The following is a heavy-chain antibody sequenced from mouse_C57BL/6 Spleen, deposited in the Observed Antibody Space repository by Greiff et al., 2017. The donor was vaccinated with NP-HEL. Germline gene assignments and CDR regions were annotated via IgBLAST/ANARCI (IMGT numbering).Heavy chain of an antibody. D-gene: IGHD3-1*01. CDR3: ARAVLGYYAMDY. J-gene: IGHJ4*01. V-gene: IGHV7-1*01. CDR2: SRNKANDYTT. CDR1: GFTFSDFY. Sequence: EVMLVESGGGLVQSGRSLRLSCATSGFTFSDFYMEWVRQAPGKGLEWIAASRNKANDYTTEYSASVKGRFIVSRDTSQSILYLQMNALRAEDTAIYYCARAVLGYYAMDYWGQGTSVTVSS.